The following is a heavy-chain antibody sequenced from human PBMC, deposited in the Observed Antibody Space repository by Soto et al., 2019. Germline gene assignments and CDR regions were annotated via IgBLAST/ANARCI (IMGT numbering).Heavy chain of an antibody. D-gene: IGHD3-22*01. CDR3: ARDEGDDSSGYYDVNY. V-gene: IGHV1-3*01. J-gene: IGHJ4*02. Sequence: QVQLVQSGAEMKKPGASVRVSCKASGYIFTSYAMQWVRQAPGQGLEWMGWINPGNGKTKYSQKFQGRVTITADESTSTAYMELRRLRSEDTAVYFCARDEGDDSSGYYDVNYWGQGTLVTVSS. CDR1: GYIFTSYA. CDR2: INPGNGKT.